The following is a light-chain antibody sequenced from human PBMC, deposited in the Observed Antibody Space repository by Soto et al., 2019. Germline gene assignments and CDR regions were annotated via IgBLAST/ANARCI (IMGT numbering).Light chain of an antibody. J-gene: IGKJ1*01. CDR2: AAS. CDR1: QGIGSW. Sequence: DIQMTQSPSSVYATVGDRVTITCRASQGIGSWLAWYQQKPVKAPKLLLYAASSLQSGVPLRFAGSGSGTDYILTINDLQPEDFATYYCQQANSFPWTFGQGTKVEIK. V-gene: IGKV1-12*01. CDR3: QQANSFPWT.